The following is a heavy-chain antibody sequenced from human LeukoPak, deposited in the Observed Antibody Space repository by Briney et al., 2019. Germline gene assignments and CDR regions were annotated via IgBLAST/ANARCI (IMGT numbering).Heavy chain of an antibody. V-gene: IGHV5-51*01. CDR3: ARLRDSGYDWPLDFQH. Sequence: GESLKISCKGSGYSFTSYWIGWVRQMPGKGLEWMGIIYPGDSDTRYSPSFQGQVTISADKSISTAYLQWSSLKASDTAMYYRARLRDSGYDWPLDFQHWGQGTLVTVSS. CDR2: IYPGDSDT. J-gene: IGHJ1*01. D-gene: IGHD5-12*01. CDR1: GYSFTSYW.